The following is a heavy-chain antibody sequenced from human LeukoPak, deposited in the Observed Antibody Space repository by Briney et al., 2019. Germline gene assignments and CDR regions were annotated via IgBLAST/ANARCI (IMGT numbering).Heavy chain of an antibody. Sequence: GGSLRLSCAASGFTFSSYSMNWVRQAPGKGLEWDSSISSSSSYIYYADSVKGRFTISRDNAKNSLYLQMNSLRAEDTAVYYCAREYGSGSYHVDYWGQGTLVTVSS. CDR1: GFTFSSYS. D-gene: IGHD3-10*01. J-gene: IGHJ4*02. CDR3: AREYGSGSYHVDY. V-gene: IGHV3-21*01. CDR2: ISSSSSYI.